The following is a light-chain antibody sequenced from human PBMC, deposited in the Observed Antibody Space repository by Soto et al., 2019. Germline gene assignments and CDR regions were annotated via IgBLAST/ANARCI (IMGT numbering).Light chain of an antibody. CDR3: QQYNSYWYT. J-gene: IGKJ2*01. CDR2: KAS. V-gene: IGKV1-5*03. Sequence: DIQMTQSPSTLSSSVGDRVTITCRASQSISNWLAWYQQKPGKAPKLLLYKASTLESGVPSRFSGSGSGTVFTLTISRLQPDDFATYFCQQYNSYWYTFGQGTKLDIK. CDR1: QSISNW.